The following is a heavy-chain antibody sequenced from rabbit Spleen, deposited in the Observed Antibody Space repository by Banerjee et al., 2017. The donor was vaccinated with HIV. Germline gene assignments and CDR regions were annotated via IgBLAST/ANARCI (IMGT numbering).Heavy chain of an antibody. J-gene: IGHJ3*01. CDR2: IYPAKGST. CDR1: GFDFTNYY. D-gene: IGHD4-1*01. Sequence: QLTETGGGLVQPGGSLTLSCKVSGFDFTNYYISWVRQAPGKGLEWIGIIYPAKGSTDYASWVNGRFTISSDNAQSTVDLKMTSLTAADTATYFCARAIVPWLGLTRLDIGGQGTLVTVS. CDR3: ARAIVPWLGLTRLDI. V-gene: IGHV1S7*01.